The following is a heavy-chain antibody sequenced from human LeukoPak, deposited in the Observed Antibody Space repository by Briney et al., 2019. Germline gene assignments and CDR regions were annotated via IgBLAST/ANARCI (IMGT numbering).Heavy chain of an antibody. CDR2: IYWYDDK. V-gene: IGHV2-5*01. CDR3: AHRGRLPGTFDY. Sequence: SGPTLVKPTQTLTLTCTFSGFSLSTSGVGVGWIRQPPGKALEWLALIYWYDDKRYSPSLKSRLTITKDTSKNQVVLTMTNMDPVDTASYYCAHRGRLPGTFDYWGQGTLVTVSS. D-gene: IGHD6-25*01. J-gene: IGHJ4*02. CDR1: GFSLSTSGVG.